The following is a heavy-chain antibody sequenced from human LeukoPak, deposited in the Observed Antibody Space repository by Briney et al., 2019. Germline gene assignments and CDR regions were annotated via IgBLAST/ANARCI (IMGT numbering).Heavy chain of an antibody. D-gene: IGHD5-24*01. CDR2: ISSSSSYI. Sequence: VWSVRLSCAASGFIFSSYTMNWVRQAPGKGLEWVSSISSSSSYIYYADSVKGRFTISRDDAKNSLYLQMNSLRVEDTAVYYCARSADMGLQLTWLKYWGQGILVTDSS. CDR3: ARSADMGLQLTWLKY. CDR1: GFIFSSYT. V-gene: IGHV3-21*01. J-gene: IGHJ4*02.